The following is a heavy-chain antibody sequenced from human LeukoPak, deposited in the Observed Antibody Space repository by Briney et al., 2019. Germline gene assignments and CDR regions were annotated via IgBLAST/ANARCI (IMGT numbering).Heavy chain of an antibody. Sequence: GGFLRLTCAASGFSFSSYGMHWVRQAPGKGPEWVAIISYDGSNRYYADSVKGRFTISRDNSKNTLYLQMNSLRAEDTAVYYCARVHDSSGYSGYYYYYGMDVWGQGTTVTVSS. CDR3: ARVHDSSGYSGYYYYYGMDV. CDR1: GFSFSSYG. V-gene: IGHV3-30-3*01. J-gene: IGHJ6*02. D-gene: IGHD3-22*01. CDR2: ISYDGSNR.